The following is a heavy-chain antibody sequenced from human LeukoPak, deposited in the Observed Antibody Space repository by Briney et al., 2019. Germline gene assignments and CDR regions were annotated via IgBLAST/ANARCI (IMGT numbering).Heavy chain of an antibody. CDR2: IYPGDLRV. J-gene: IGHJ5*02. Sequence: GESLKISCQGFGYSFTSYWIGWVRQMPGKGMEWMGVIYPGDLRVRYNPSFQGQVTISVDKSINTAYLQWISLRASDSAMYYCACRDLTSTWSFPWGQGTLVTVSS. CDR1: GYSFTSYW. CDR3: ACRDLTSTWSFP. D-gene: IGHD6-13*01. V-gene: IGHV5-51*01.